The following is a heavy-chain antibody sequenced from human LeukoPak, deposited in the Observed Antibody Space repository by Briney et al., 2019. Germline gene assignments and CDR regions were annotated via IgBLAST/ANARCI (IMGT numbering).Heavy chain of an antibody. D-gene: IGHD3-10*01. J-gene: IGHJ4*02. V-gene: IGHV3-20*04. Sequence: GGSLRLSCAASGFTFDDYGMSWVRQAPGKGLEWVSGINWNGGSTGYADSAKGRFTISRDNAKNSLYLQMNSLRAEDTALYYCARALGESFGELLNHYFDYWGQGTLVTVSS. CDR3: ARALGESFGELLNHYFDY. CDR1: GFTFDDYG. CDR2: INWNGGST.